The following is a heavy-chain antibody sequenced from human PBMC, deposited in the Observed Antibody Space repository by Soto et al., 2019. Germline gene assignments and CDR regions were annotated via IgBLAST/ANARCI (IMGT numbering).Heavy chain of an antibody. Sequence: ASVKVSCKASGYTFTSYGISWVRQAPGQGLEWMGWISAYNGNTNYAQKLQGRVTMTTDTSTSTAYMELRSLRSGDTAAYYCARDPPVGGATSWFDPRGQGTLVTVSS. CDR1: GYTFTSYG. D-gene: IGHD1-26*01. V-gene: IGHV1-18*01. CDR3: ARDPPVGGATSWFDP. CDR2: ISAYNGNT. J-gene: IGHJ5*02.